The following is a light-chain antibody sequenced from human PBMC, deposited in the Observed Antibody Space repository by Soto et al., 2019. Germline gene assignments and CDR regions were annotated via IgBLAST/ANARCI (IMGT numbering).Light chain of an antibody. CDR1: QSVSSSY. V-gene: IGKV3-20*01. Sequence: EIVLTQSPGTLSLSPGERATLSCRASQSVSSSYLAWYQQKPGQAPRLLIYGASSRATGIPDRFSASGSGTDFSLTISRLEPEDFSVYYCQQYGSSPNTFGQRTKLEIK. CDR2: GAS. J-gene: IGKJ2*01. CDR3: QQYGSSPNT.